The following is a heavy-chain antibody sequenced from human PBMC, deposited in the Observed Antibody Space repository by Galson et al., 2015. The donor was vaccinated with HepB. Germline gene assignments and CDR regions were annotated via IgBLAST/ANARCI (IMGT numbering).Heavy chain of an antibody. CDR1: GFTFTRYA. Sequence: SLRLSCAASGFTFTRYALHWVRQAPGKGLEWVSVISYDVSYKYYADSVKGRFTISRDNSKNTLYLQMNSLRAEDTAVYYCARDNRDFWSGDYPDYWGQGTLVTVSS. CDR3: ARDNRDFWSGDYPDY. CDR2: ISYDVSYK. V-gene: IGHV3-30*04. D-gene: IGHD3-3*01. J-gene: IGHJ4*02.